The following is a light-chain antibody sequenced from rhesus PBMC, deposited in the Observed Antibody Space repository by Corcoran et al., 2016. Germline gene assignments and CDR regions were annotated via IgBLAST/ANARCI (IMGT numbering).Light chain of an antibody. Sequence: DIQMTQSPSSLSASVGDKVTITCRASQGISSWLAWYQQKVGKAPKLLIYKASSLQSGVPPRFSGSGSGTDFTLTISSLQPEDFATYYCLQYNSSPWTFGQGTKVEIK. J-gene: IGKJ1*01. V-gene: IGKV1-22*01. CDR1: QGISSW. CDR2: KAS. CDR3: LQYNSSPWT.